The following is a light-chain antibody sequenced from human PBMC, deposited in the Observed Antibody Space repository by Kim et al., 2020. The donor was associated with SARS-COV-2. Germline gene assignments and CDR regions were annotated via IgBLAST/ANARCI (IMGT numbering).Light chain of an antibody. CDR3: QVWDRTSDPV. CDR2: YDN. CDR1: YIGSKS. V-gene: IGLV3-21*04. J-gene: IGLJ3*02. Sequence: SYELTQPPSVSVAPGMAARITCGGDYIGSKSVHWYQQKPGQAPVMVIYYDNDRPSGIPERFSGSNSGNTATLTISRVEAGDEADYYCQVWDRTSDPVFGG.